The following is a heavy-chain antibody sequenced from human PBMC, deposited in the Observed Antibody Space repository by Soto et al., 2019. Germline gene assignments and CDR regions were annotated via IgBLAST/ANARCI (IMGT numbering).Heavy chain of an antibody. CDR3: ARGGHVVVVTAALDY. CDR1: GDTFTDYY. V-gene: IGHV1-46*01. Sequence: QVQLMQSGAEVKKPGASVKVSCKASGDTFTDYYIHWVRQAPGQGLEWMGTVNPSGGHTTYAQHFLGRVTMTRDTSTSTLSMEMTSLTSDDTAVYYCARGGHVVVVTAALDYWCQGTLVTVSS. D-gene: IGHD2-21*02. CDR2: VNPSGGHT. J-gene: IGHJ4*02.